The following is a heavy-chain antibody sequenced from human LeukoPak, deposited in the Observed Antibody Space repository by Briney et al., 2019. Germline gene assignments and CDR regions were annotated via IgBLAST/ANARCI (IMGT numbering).Heavy chain of an antibody. CDR1: GGSISSSY. Sequence: PSETLSLTCTASGGSISSSYWSWIRQSPGKGLEWIGYIHHSGNTNSSPPLKSRVTISVDTPNNQFSLKLNSVTAADTAVYYCARGNSIAVAGNYWGQGTLVTVSS. CDR3: ARGNSIAVAGNY. CDR2: IHHSGNT. D-gene: IGHD6-19*01. V-gene: IGHV4-59*01. J-gene: IGHJ4*02.